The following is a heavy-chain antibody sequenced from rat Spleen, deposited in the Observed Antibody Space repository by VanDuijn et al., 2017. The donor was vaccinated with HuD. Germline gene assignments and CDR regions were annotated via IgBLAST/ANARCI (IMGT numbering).Heavy chain of an antibody. Sequence: QVQLQQSGAELAKPGSSVKISCKASGYTFTSYYISWIKQTTGQGLEYIGYINTGSGGTNYNEKFKGKATLTVDKSSSTAFMHLSSLTPEDSAVYYCARSSGAYVTVPAISRDYYWYFDFWGPGTMVTVSS. CDR1: GYTFTSYY. J-gene: IGHJ1*01. CDR2: INTGSGGT. D-gene: IGHD1-2*01. V-gene: IGHV1-43*01. CDR3: ARSSGAYVTVPAISRDYYWYFDF.